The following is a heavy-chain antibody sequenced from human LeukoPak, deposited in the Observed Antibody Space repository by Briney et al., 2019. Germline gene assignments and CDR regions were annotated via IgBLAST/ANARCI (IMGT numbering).Heavy chain of an antibody. D-gene: IGHD6-19*01. J-gene: IGHJ4*02. V-gene: IGHV4-61*02. CDR2: IYTSGSA. CDR1: GGSISSGSYY. CDR3: ARDRGGSSGWYGFDY. Sequence: SQTLSLTCTVSGGSISSGSYYWSWIRQPAGKGLEWIGRIYTSGSANYNPSLKSRVTISVDTSKNQFSLKLSSVTAADTAVYYCARDRGGSSGWYGFDYWGQGTLVTVSS.